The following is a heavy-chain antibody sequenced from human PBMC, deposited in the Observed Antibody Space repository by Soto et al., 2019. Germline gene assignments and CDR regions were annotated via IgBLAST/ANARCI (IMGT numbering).Heavy chain of an antibody. CDR3: ARDLGSPDAFDV. D-gene: IGHD6-19*01. V-gene: IGHV3-48*03. Sequence: ESGGGLVQPGGSLRLSCAASEFTFSSYEMNWVRQAPGKGLEWVSYISSSGGTIYYADSVRGRFAISRDNAKNSLYLQMNSLTAEDTAVYYCARDLGSPDAFDVWGQGTMVTVSS. J-gene: IGHJ3*01. CDR2: ISSSGGTI. CDR1: EFTFSSYE.